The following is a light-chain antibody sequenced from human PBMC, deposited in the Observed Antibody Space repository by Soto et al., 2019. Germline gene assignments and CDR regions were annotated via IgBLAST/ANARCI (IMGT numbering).Light chain of an antibody. CDR3: QQYNNWPLYT. CDR1: HSVSSN. V-gene: IGKV3-15*01. J-gene: IGKJ2*01. Sequence: EIVMTQSPATLSVSPGERATLSCRASHSVSSNLAWYQQKPGQAPRLLIYSASTRATGIPARFSGSGYGTEYTLAISSLQSEDFAVYYGQQYNNWPLYTFGQGTKLEIK. CDR2: SAS.